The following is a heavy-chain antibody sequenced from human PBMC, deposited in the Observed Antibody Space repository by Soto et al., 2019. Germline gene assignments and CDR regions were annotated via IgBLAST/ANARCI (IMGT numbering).Heavy chain of an antibody. CDR2: IYYSGST. D-gene: IGHD4-17*01. J-gene: IGHJ4*02. Sequence: PSETLSLTCTVSGGSISSSSYYWGWIRQPPGKGLEWIGSIYYSGSTYYNPSLKSRVTISVDTSKNQFSLKLSSVTAADTAVYYCARIHGITTVKTDYWGQGTLVTVSS. CDR1: GGSISSSSYY. V-gene: IGHV4-39*01. CDR3: ARIHGITTVKTDY.